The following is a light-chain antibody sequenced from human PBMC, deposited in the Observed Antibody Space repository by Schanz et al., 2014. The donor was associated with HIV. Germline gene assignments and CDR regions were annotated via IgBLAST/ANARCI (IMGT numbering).Light chain of an antibody. CDR3: GSYKSASFPWV. Sequence: QSALTQPASVSGSPGQSITISCTGTSSDIGGYKYVSWNQQHPGKAPKLILYDGDNRPAGVSNRFSGSKSGNTASLTISGLRAEDEASYYCGSYKSASFPWVFGGGTKLTVL. CDR1: SSDIGGYKY. V-gene: IGLV2-14*03. CDR2: DGD. J-gene: IGLJ3*02.